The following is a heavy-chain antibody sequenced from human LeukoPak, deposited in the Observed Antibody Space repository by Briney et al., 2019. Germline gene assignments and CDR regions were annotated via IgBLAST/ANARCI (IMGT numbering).Heavy chain of an antibody. V-gene: IGHV3-53*01. D-gene: IGHD7-27*01. CDR2: IYSGGNT. Sequence: PGGSLRLSCAASGFTVSSNYMSWVRQAPGKGLEWVSIIYSGGNTYYADSVKGRFTISGDNSKNTLYLQMNSLRAEDTAVYYCARSNWGSSTFDYWGQGTLVTVSS. CDR3: ARSNWGSSTFDY. J-gene: IGHJ4*02. CDR1: GFTVSSNY.